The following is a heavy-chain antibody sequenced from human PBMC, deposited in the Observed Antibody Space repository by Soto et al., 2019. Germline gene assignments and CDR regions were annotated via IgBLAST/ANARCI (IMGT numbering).Heavy chain of an antibody. CDR1: GFTFSSYS. CDR3: ARDSYDFWSGILY. J-gene: IGHJ4*02. D-gene: IGHD3-3*01. CDR2: ISSSSSYI. V-gene: IGHV3-21*01. Sequence: PGGSLRLSCAASGFTFSSYSMNWVRQAPGKGLEWVSSISSSSSYIYYADSVKGRFTISRDNAKNSLYLQMNSLRAEDTAVYYCARDSYDFWSGILYWGQGTLVTVSS.